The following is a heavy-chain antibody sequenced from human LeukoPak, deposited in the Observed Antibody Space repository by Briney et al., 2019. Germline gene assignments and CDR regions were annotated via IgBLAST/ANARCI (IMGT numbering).Heavy chain of an antibody. CDR3: AKDWMKYTLDH. V-gene: IGHV3-7*01. D-gene: IGHD6-6*01. J-gene: IGHJ4*02. CDR2: IKPDGSEV. CDR1: GFDFSSAW. Sequence: GGSLRLSCAASGFDFSSAWMTWVRQAPGKGLEWVGNIKPDGSEVIYVDSVKGRFTISRDNSKNTLYLQMNSLRAEDTAVYYCAKDWMKYTLDHWGQGSLVTVSS.